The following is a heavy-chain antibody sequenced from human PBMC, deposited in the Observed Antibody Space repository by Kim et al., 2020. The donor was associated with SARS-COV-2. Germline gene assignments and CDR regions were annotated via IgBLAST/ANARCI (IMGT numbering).Heavy chain of an antibody. Sequence: GGSLRLSCAASGFTFSSYAMSWVRQAPGKGLEWVSAISGSGGSTYYADSVKGRFTISRDNSKNTLYLQMNSLRAEDTAVYYCAKNGYCSSTSCYPRDPSKACGQGTLVTVSS. D-gene: IGHD2-2*03. J-gene: IGHJ5*02. CDR2: ISGSGGST. CDR3: AKNGYCSSTSCYPRDPSKA. CDR1: GFTFSSYA. V-gene: IGHV3-23*01.